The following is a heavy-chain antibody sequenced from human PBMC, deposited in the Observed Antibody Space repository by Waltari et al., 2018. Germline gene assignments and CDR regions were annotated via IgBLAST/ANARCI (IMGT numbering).Heavy chain of an antibody. Sequence: QVQLVQSGAEVKKPGASVKVSCKASGYTFTGYYMHWVRQAPGQGLEWMGRINPNSGGTNYAQKFQGRVTMTRDTSISTAYMELSRLRSDDTAVYYCARDHRIAAAGRGGHWFDPWGQGTLVTVSS. CDR2: INPNSGGT. J-gene: IGHJ5*02. V-gene: IGHV1-2*06. CDR3: ARDHRIAAAGRGGHWFDP. D-gene: IGHD6-13*01. CDR1: GYTFTGYY.